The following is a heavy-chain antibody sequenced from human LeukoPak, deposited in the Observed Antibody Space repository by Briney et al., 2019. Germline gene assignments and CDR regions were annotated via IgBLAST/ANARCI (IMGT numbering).Heavy chain of an antibody. J-gene: IGHJ5*02. Sequence: PSETLSLTCTVSGVSISNRNYYWGWIRQSPGRRVGWIVSSYYTGNTYNNPSLKSRVTISVYTSENLFSLILSSVAPADPSFFFCGRSILPRWWFDPWVRGTVATVS. CDR2: SYYTGNT. D-gene: IGHD6-6*01. CDR1: GVSISNRNYY. CDR3: GRSILPRWWFDP. V-gene: IGHV4-39*01.